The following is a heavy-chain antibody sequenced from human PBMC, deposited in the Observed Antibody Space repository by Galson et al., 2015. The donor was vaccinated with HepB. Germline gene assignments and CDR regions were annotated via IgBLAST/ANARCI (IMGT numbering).Heavy chain of an antibody. CDR3: ARDDDYTNYAKYYSDY. V-gene: IGHV3-48*04. D-gene: IGHD4-11*01. CDR2: ITSSPTTI. J-gene: IGHJ4*02. Sequence: SLRLSCAASGFIFSSYSMNWVRQAPGKGLEWVSSITSSPTTIYYADSVKGRFTISRDNAKNSLYLQMNSLRAEDTAVYYCARDDDYTNYAKYYSDYWGQGTLVTVSS. CDR1: GFIFSSYS.